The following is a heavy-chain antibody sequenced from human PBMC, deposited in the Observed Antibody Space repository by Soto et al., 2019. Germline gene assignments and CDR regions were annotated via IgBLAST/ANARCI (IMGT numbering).Heavy chain of an antibody. V-gene: IGHV4-30-4*01. CDR2: IYYSGST. D-gene: IGHD3-22*01. J-gene: IGHJ5*02. CDR1: GGSISSGDYY. CDR3: ARAPYYYDSSGYYEIWFDP. Sequence: LSLTCTVSGGSISSGDYYWSWIRQPPGKGLEWIGYIYYSGSTYYNPSLKSRVTISVDTSKNQFSLKLSSVTAADTAVYYCARAPYYYDSSGYYEIWFDPWGQGTLVTVSS.